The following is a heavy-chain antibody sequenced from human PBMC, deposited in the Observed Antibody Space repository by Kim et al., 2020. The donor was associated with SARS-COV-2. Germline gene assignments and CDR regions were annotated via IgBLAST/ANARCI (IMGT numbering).Heavy chain of an antibody. CDR2: IYHSGST. CDR1: GGSISSSNW. CDR3: ARDLAYGSGSYSTY. V-gene: IGHV4-4*02. J-gene: IGHJ4*02. D-gene: IGHD3-10*01. Sequence: SETLSLTCAVSGGSISSSNWWSWVRQPPGKGLEWIGEIYHSGSTNYNPSLKSRVTISVDKSKNQFSLKLSSVTAADTAVYYCARDLAYGSGSYSTYWGQGTLVTVSS.